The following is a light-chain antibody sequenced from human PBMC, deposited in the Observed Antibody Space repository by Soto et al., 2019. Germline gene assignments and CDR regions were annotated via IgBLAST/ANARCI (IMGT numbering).Light chain of an antibody. J-gene: IGKJ2*01. V-gene: IGKV3-15*01. CDR3: QQYNNWPHMYT. CDR2: GAS. Sequence: EIVMTQSPATLSVSPGERATLSCRASQSVSSNLDWYQQKPGQAPRLLIYGASTRATGIPARFSGSGSGTEFTLTISSLQSEEFAVYYCQQYNNWPHMYTFGQGTKLEIK. CDR1: QSVSSN.